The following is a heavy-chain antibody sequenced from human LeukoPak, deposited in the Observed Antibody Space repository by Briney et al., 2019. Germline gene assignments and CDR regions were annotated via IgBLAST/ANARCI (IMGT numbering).Heavy chain of an antibody. V-gene: IGHV3-30*18. Sequence: GRSLRLSCAASGFTFSSYGMHWVRQAPGKGLEWVVVISYDGSNKYYADSVKGRFTISRDNSKNTLYLQMNSLRAEDTAVYYCAKDPGYFDWSGAFDIWGQGTMVTVSS. D-gene: IGHD3-9*01. CDR3: AKDPGYFDWSGAFDI. J-gene: IGHJ3*02. CDR2: ISYDGSNK. CDR1: GFTFSSYG.